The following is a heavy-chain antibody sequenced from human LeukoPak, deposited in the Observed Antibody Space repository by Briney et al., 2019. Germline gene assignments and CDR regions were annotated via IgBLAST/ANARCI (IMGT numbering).Heavy chain of an antibody. D-gene: IGHD3-10*01. Sequence: PSETLSLTCTVSGGSISSYYWSWIRQPPGKGLEWIGYMYYSGSTNYNPSLKSRVTISLDKSKNQFSLELSSLTAADTAVYSCVRRVAGETRAFDIWGQGTVVTVS. J-gene: IGHJ3*02. CDR1: GGSISSYY. CDR2: MYYSGST. V-gene: IGHV4-59*01. CDR3: VRRVAGETRAFDI.